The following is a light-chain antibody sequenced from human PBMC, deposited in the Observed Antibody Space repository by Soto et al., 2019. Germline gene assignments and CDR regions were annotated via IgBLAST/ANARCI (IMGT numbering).Light chain of an antibody. Sequence: DIVMTQSPDSLAVSLGERAIINCKSSQSVLYSSNNKSYLAWYQQRPRQPPKLLFYRASTRESGVPDRFSGAGSGTDFTLTISGLQGEDVAVYYCQQYYSSRSFGQGTKLEIK. V-gene: IGKV4-1*01. CDR2: RAS. CDR3: QQYYSSRS. J-gene: IGKJ2*03. CDR1: QSVLYSSNNKSY.